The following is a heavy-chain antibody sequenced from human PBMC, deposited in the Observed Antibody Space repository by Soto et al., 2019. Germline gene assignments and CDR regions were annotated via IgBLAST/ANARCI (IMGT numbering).Heavy chain of an antibody. CDR3: ARGSVLVVVMRNWFDP. CDR2: INRSGST. V-gene: IGHV4-34*01. D-gene: IGHD3-22*01. Sequence: PSETLSLTCAVYGGSFSGYYWSWIRQPPGKGLEWIGEINRSGSTNYNPSLKSRVTISVDTSKNQFSLKLSSVTAADTAVYYCARGSVLVVVMRNWFDPWGQGTLVTVSS. J-gene: IGHJ5*02. CDR1: GGSFSGYY.